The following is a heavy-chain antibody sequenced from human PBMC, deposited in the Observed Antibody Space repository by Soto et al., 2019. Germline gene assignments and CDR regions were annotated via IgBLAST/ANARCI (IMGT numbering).Heavy chain of an antibody. J-gene: IGHJ3*02. CDR3: ARGSSGYDFWSGYYTQHAFDI. D-gene: IGHD3-3*01. CDR1: GFTFSSYG. V-gene: IGHV3-74*01. CDR2: INSDGSST. Sequence: EVQLVESGGGLVQPGGSLRLSCAASGFTFSSYGMHWVRQAPGKGLVWVSRINSDGSSTSYADSVKGRFTISRDNAKNTLYLQMNSLRAEDTAVYYCARGSSGYDFWSGYYTQHAFDIWGQGTMVTVSS.